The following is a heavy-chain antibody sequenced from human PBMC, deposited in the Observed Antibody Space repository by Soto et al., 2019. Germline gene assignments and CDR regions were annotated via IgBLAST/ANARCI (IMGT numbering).Heavy chain of an antibody. Sequence: SETLSLTCTVSGGSISSGDYYWSWIRQPPGKGLEWIGYIYYSGSTYYNPSLKSRVTISVDTSKNQFSLKLSSVTAADTAVYYCARVNLEWLSADVWGQGTTVTVSS. CDR3: ARVNLEWLSADV. D-gene: IGHD3-3*01. CDR1: GGSISSGDYY. J-gene: IGHJ6*02. V-gene: IGHV4-30-4*01. CDR2: IYYSGST.